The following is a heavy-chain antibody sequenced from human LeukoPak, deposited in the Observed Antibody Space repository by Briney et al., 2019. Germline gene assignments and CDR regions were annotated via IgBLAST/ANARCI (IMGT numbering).Heavy chain of an antibody. V-gene: IGHV3-11*04. CDR2: ISSSGSTI. CDR1: GFTFSDYY. J-gene: IGHJ4*02. CDR3: ARDRRYYYDSSGYSRGDY. D-gene: IGHD3-22*01. Sequence: GGSLRLSCAASGFTFSDYYMSWIRQAPGKGLEWVSYISSSGSTIYYADSVKGRLTISRDNAKNSLYLQMNSLRAEDTAVYYCARDRRYYYDSSGYSRGDYWGQGTLVTVSS.